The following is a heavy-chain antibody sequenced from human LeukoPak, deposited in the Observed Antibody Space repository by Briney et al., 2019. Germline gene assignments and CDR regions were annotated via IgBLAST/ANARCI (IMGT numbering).Heavy chain of an antibody. CDR3: VQEARRDGYKLAPVAEH. CDR2: ISETSRKT. V-gene: IGHV3-23*01. Sequence: GGSLRLSCAASGFTFNIYAMSWVRQAPEKGLEWVSAISETSRKTYYADPVKGRFTISRDNSKNTLYLQMNDLRDEDTAVYYCVQEARRDGYKLAPVAEHWGQGTLVTVSS. J-gene: IGHJ1*01. CDR1: GFTFNIYA. D-gene: IGHD5-24*01.